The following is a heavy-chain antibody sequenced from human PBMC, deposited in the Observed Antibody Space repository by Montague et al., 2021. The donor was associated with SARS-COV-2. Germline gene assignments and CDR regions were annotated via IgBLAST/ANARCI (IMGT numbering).Heavy chain of an antibody. CDR3: ARDGYSSGWNGLHWFDP. CDR1: IGSISSGSYY. CDR2: IYTSGST. D-gene: IGHD6-25*01. V-gene: IGHV4-61*02. Sequence: TLSLTCTVSIGSISSGSYYWSWIRQPAGKGLEWIGRIYTSGSTNYNPSLKSRVTISVDTSKNQFSLKLSSVTAADTAVYYCARDGYSSGWNGLHWFDPWAQGTLVTVSS. J-gene: IGHJ5*02.